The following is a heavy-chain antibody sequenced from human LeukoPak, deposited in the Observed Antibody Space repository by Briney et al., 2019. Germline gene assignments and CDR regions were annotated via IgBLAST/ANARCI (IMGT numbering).Heavy chain of an antibody. D-gene: IGHD3-22*01. CDR3: ARDPAGEVRMIVVETRDAFDI. V-gene: IGHV4-30-4*08. CDR1: GGSISSGDYY. J-gene: IGHJ3*02. Sequence: SQTLSLTCTVSGGSISSGDYYWSWIRQPPGKGLEWIGYIYYSGSTYYNPSLKSRVTISVDTSKNQFSLKLSSATAADTAVYYCARDPAGEVRMIVVETRDAFDIWGQGTMVTVSS. CDR2: IYYSGST.